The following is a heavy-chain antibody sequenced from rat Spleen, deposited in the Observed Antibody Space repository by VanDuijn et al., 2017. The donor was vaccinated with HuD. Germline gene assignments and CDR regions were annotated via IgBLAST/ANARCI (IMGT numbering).Heavy chain of an antibody. V-gene: IGHV5-31*01. CDR3: VRHGYTRYYFDY. CDR1: GFTFNNYW. Sequence: EVQLVESGGGLVQPGRSLKLFCLASGFTFNNYWMTWVRQAPKKGLEWVASISSGGGGTYYADSVEGRFTISRDNAKSTLYLQMDSLRSEDTASYYCVRHGYTRYYFDYWGQGVMVTVSS. J-gene: IGHJ2*01. D-gene: IGHD1-9*01. CDR2: ISSGGGGT.